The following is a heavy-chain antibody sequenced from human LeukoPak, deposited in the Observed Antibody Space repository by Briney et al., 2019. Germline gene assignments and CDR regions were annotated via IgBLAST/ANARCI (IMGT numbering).Heavy chain of an antibody. D-gene: IGHD3-22*01. J-gene: IGHJ4*02. CDR1: GGSLSSSSYY. CDR2: IYYSGST. Sequence: SETLSLTCTVSGGSLSSSSYYWGWIRQPPGKGLEWIGSIYYSGSTYYNPSLKSRVTISVDTSKNQFSLKLSSVTAADTAVYYCARQEPNYDSSGYYYYWGQGTLVTVSS. CDR3: ARQEPNYDSSGYYYY. V-gene: IGHV4-39*01.